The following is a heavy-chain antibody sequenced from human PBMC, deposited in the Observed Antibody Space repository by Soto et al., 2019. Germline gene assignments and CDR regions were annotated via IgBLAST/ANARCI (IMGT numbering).Heavy chain of an antibody. Sequence: GASVKVSCKASGYTFTSYGLSWVRQAPGQGLEWMGWISAYNGNTNYAQKLQGRVTMTTDTSTSTAYMELRSLRSDDTAVYYCAREACDFWSGYYCAWFDPWGQGTLVTVSS. V-gene: IGHV1-18*01. J-gene: IGHJ5*02. CDR3: AREACDFWSGYYCAWFDP. CDR2: ISAYNGNT. CDR1: GYTFTSYG. D-gene: IGHD3-3*01.